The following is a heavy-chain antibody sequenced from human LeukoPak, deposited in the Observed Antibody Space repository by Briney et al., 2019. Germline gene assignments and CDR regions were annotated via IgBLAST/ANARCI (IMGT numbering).Heavy chain of an antibody. V-gene: IGHV5-51*01. CDR1: GYSFTSYW. CDR2: IYPGDSDT. CDR3: ARLGDIVATTYYFDY. D-gene: IGHD5-12*01. J-gene: IGHJ4*02. Sequence: GESLKISCKGSGYSFTSYWIGWVRQMPGKGLGWMGIIYPGDSDTRYSPSFQGQVTISADKSISTAYLQWSSLKASDTAMYYCARLGDIVATTYYFDYWGQGTLVTVSS.